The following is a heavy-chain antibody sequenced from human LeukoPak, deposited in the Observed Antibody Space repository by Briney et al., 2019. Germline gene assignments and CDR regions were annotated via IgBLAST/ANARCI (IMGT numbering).Heavy chain of an antibody. CDR2: IYYSGST. CDR1: GGSISSYY. J-gene: IGHJ5*02. V-gene: IGHV4-59*01. Sequence: SETLSLTCTVSGGSISSYYWSWIRQPPGKGLEWIGYIYYSGSTNYNPSLKSRVTISVDTSKNQFSLKLSSVPAADTAAYYCARGRGCSGGGCYSNWFDPWGQGTLVTVSS. D-gene: IGHD2-15*01. CDR3: ARGRGCSGGGCYSNWFDP.